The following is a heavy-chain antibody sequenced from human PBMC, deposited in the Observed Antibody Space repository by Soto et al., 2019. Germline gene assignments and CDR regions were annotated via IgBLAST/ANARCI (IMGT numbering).Heavy chain of an antibody. CDR2: IIPIVGTA. D-gene: IGHD1-7*01. CDR1: GGTFSSYA. Sequence: QVQLVQSGAEVKKPGSSVKVSCKASGGTFSSYAISWVRQAPGQGLEWMGGIIPIVGTANYAQKFQGRVTITADETTSADYMEMSSRRSEDTAEYYCARRTLSKGGPYFDYWGQGTLVTVSS. J-gene: IGHJ4*02. CDR3: ARRTLSKGGPYFDY. V-gene: IGHV1-69*01.